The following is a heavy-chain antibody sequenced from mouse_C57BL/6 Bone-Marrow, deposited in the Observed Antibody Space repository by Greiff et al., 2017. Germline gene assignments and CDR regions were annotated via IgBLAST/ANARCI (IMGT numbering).Heavy chain of an antibody. V-gene: IGHV1-31*01. CDR3: AFPYSNYDWYFDV. D-gene: IGHD2-5*01. CDR1: GYSFTGYY. Sequence: EVQLQQSGAELVKPGASVKISCKASGYSFTGYYMHWVKQSHGNILDWIGDIYPYNGVSSYNQKFKGKATLTVDQSSSTAYMELRSLTSADSAVYYCAFPYSNYDWYFDVWGTGTTVTVSS. J-gene: IGHJ1*03. CDR2: IYPYNGVS.